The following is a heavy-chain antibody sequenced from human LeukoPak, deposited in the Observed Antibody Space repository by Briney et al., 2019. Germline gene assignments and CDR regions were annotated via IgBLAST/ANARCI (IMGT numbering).Heavy chain of an antibody. CDR3: ARDRVVPAAIFDY. CDR1: GFTFSSYG. Sequence: GGSLRLSCAASGFTFSSYGMHWVRQAPGKGLEWVAVIWYDGSNKYYADSVKGRFTISRDNSKNTLYLQMNSLRAEDTAVYYCARDRVVPAAIFDYWGQGTLVTASS. CDR2: IWYDGSNK. J-gene: IGHJ4*02. D-gene: IGHD2-2*01. V-gene: IGHV3-33*01.